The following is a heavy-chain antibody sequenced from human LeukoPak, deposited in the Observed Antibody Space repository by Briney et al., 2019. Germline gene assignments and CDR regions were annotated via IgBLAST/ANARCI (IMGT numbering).Heavy chain of an antibody. V-gene: IGHV4-39*07. CDR1: GDSISSSSSY. Sequence: SETLSLTCTVSGDSISSSSSYWGWIRQPPGKGLEWIGEINHSGSTNYNPSLKSRVTISGDTSKNQFSLRLSSVTAADTAVYYCARASYSYDINGWVPFDYWGQGTLVTVSS. CDR2: INHSGST. J-gene: IGHJ4*02. D-gene: IGHD3-22*01. CDR3: ARASYSYDINGWVPFDY.